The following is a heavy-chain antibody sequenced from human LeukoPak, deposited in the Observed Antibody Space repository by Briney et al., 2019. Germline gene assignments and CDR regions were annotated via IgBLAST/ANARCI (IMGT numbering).Heavy chain of an antibody. V-gene: IGHV4-59*01. CDR3: ARRTGYYDGFDY. CDR1: DGSIGSYY. CDR2: IYYTGST. D-gene: IGHD3/OR15-3a*01. Sequence: SETLSLTCTVSDGSIGSYYWSWIRRPPGKGLEWIGYIYYTGSTNYNPSLKSRVTISVDTSKNQFSLKLSSVTAADTAVYYCARRTGYYDGFDYWGQGTLVTVSS. J-gene: IGHJ4*02.